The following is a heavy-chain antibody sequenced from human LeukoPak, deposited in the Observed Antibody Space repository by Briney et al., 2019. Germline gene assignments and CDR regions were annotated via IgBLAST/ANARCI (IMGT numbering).Heavy chain of an antibody. J-gene: IGHJ4*02. CDR2: ISGSGGST. V-gene: IGHV3-23*01. D-gene: IGHD3-10*01. CDR1: GFTFSSYA. Sequence: GGSLRLSCAASGFTFSSYAMSWVRQAPGKGLEWVSAISGSGGSTYYADSVKGRFTISRDNSKNTLYLQMNSLRAEDTAVYYCASARNYYGSGSYYRSFDYWGQGTLVTVSS. CDR3: ASARNYYGSGSYYRSFDY.